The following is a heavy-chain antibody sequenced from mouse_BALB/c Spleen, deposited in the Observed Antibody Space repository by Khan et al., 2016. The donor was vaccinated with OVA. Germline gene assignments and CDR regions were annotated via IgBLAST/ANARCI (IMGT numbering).Heavy chain of an antibody. J-gene: IGHJ1*01. Sequence: EVQLQQSGPELEKPGASVKISCKASGYSFTGYNMNWVKQSNGKSLEWIGNIDPYYGGISYNQKFKGKATLTVDKSSSTAYMQLKSLTSEDAACYYCARSTWYFDVWGAGTTVTGSS. CDR3: ARSTWYFDV. CDR1: GYSFTGYN. V-gene: IGHV1-39*01. CDR2: IDPYYGGI.